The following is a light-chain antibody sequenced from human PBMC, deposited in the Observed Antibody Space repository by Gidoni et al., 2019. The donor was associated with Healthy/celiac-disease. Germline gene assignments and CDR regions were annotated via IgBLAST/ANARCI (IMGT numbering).Light chain of an antibody. CDR3: QQSYSTPYT. J-gene: IGKJ2*01. CDR1: QSISSY. V-gene: IGKV1-39*01. CDR2: AAS. Sequence: DIQMTQSPSSLSASVGDRVTITCRASQSISSYLNGDQQKPGKAPKLLIYAASSLQSGVPSRFSGSGSGTDFTVTISSLQPEDCATYYCQQSYSTPYTFGQGTKLEIK.